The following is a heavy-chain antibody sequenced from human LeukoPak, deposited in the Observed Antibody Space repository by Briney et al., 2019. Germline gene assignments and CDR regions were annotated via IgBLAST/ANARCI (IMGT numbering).Heavy chain of an antibody. Sequence: SETLSLTCTVSGYSISSGYFWGWMRQPPGKGLEWIGSIYQSEAAHYNPSLKSRVTISVDTSKNQFSLKLRSVMAADTAVYYCARDRYYYDSSGYYYGWFDPWGQGTLVTVSS. CDR3: ARDRYYYDSSGYYYGWFDP. D-gene: IGHD3-22*01. CDR1: GYSISSGYF. CDR2: IYQSEAA. J-gene: IGHJ5*02. V-gene: IGHV4-38-2*02.